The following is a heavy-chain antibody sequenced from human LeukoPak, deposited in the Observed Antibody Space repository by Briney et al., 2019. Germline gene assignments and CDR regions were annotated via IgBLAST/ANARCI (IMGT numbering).Heavy chain of an antibody. Sequence: GESLKISCKGSGYTFSSYWIGWVRQMPGKGLEWMGIIYPGDSDTRYSPSFQGQVIISADKSISTAYLQWSSLKASDTAMYYCARLVAVAEGWFDPWGQGTLVTVSS. J-gene: IGHJ5*02. V-gene: IGHV5-51*01. D-gene: IGHD6-19*01. CDR1: GYTFSSYW. CDR2: IYPGDSDT. CDR3: ARLVAVAEGWFDP.